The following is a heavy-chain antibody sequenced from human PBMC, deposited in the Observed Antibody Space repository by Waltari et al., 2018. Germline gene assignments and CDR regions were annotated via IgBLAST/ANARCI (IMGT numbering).Heavy chain of an antibody. V-gene: IGHV3-48*03. Sequence: EVQLVESGGGLVQPGGSLRLSCAASGFTFSSYEMNWVRQAPGKGLEWVSYISSSGSTRYYADSVKGRFTISRDNAKNSLYLQMNSLRAEDTAVYYCARDLVRAGYSSGWYLGDYWGQGTLVTVSS. CDR2: ISSSGSTR. CDR3: ARDLVRAGYSSGWYLGDY. J-gene: IGHJ4*02. D-gene: IGHD6-19*01. CDR1: GFTFSSYE.